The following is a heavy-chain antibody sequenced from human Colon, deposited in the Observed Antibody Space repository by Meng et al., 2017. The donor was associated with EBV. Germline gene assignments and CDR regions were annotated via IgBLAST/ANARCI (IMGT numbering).Heavy chain of an antibody. D-gene: IGHD7-27*01. CDR2: IIQSGRT. CDR1: GGSVSGYY. J-gene: IGHJ3*02. V-gene: IGHV4-34*12. Sequence: WGERLLNPSETPSLTCSVDGGSVSGYYGSWLRQAPGKGLEWIWDIIQSGRTNYNPSLESRVTMSVYTSKNQFSLKLISVSAADTSVYFCARCLRLGRHAFDIWGQGTMVTVSS. CDR3: ARCLRLGRHAFDI.